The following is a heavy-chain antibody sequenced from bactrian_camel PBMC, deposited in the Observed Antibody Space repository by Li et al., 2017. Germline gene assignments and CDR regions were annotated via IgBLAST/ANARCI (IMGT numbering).Heavy chain of an antibody. CDR2: IGQDGRT. D-gene: IGHD3*01. J-gene: IGHJ6*01. CDR3: AAGWGYCDLQADFQA. CDR1: GATHMSSFC. V-gene: IGHV3S44*01. Sequence: EVQLVESGGGSVQTGGALRVSCLASGATHMSSFCMGWFRQALGKEREAVASIGQDGRTTYADSVKGRFTISSSRDNAKDTLTLYLQMDNLKPDDTAMYYCAAGWGYCDLQADFQAWGQGTQVTVS.